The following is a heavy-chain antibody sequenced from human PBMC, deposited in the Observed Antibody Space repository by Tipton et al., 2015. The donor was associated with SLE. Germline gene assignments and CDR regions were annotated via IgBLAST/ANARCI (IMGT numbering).Heavy chain of an antibody. CDR1: GGSITSYY. CDR2: IYYSGSA. CDR3: ARRSDWNDY. V-gene: IGHV4-59*08. D-gene: IGHD1-1*01. Sequence: TLSLTCTVSGGSITSYYWSWIRQPPGKGLEWIGYIYYSGSANYNPSFKSRVTLSVDTSKNQISPKLTSVTAADTAVYYCARRSDWNDYWGQGTLVTVSS. J-gene: IGHJ4*02.